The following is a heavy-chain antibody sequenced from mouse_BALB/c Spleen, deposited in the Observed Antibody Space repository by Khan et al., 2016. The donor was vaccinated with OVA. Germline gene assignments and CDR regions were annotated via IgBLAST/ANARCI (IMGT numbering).Heavy chain of an antibody. CDR3: ARSVTITTVVATDFDY. Sequence: EVQLQESGPGLVKPSQSLSLTCTVTGYSITSDYAWNWIRQFPGNKLEWMGYISYSGRTSYNPSLKSRISITRDPSKNQFFLQLTSVTTEDTATYYCARSVTITTVVATDFDYWGQGTTLTVSS. D-gene: IGHD1-1*01. V-gene: IGHV3-2*02. CDR2: ISYSGRT. J-gene: IGHJ2*01. CDR1: GYSITSDYA.